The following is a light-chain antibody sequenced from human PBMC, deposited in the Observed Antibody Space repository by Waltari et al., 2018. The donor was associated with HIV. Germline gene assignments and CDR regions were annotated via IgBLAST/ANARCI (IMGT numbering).Light chain of an antibody. Sequence: DIQMPQSPSSLSASVGDRVTISCRTSQYVNTYLNWYQQRPGEAPKLLIYTASTLQSGVPSRFSGSGSGTDFTLTINNLQPEDSATYYCQQSFNNPRAFGQGTKVEI. V-gene: IGKV1-39*01. CDR2: TAS. CDR1: QYVNTY. CDR3: QQSFNNPRA. J-gene: IGKJ1*01.